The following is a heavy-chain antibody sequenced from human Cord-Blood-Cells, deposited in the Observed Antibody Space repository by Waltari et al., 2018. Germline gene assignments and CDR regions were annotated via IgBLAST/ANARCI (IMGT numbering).Heavy chain of an antibody. Sequence: QVQLVESGGGVVQPGRSLRLSCAASGFTFSSYAMHWVGQAPGKGLEWVAVISYDGSNKYYADSVKGRFTISRDNSKNTLYLQMNSLRAEDTAVYYCARDDFLLGFDYWGQGTLVTVSS. D-gene: IGHD3-9*01. CDR1: GFTFSSYA. CDR2: ISYDGSNK. J-gene: IGHJ4*02. CDR3: ARDDFLLGFDY. V-gene: IGHV3-30*04.